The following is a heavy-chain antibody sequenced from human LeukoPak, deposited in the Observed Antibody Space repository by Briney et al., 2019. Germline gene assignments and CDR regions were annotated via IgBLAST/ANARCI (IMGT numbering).Heavy chain of an antibody. J-gene: IGHJ4*02. CDR3: ARERSSSCFDY. V-gene: IGHV3-48*03. Sequence: GGSLRLSCAASGFTFSSYEMNWVRQDPGKGLEWVSYISSSGSTIYYADSVKGRFTISRDNAKNSLYLQMNSLRAEDTAVYYCARERSSSCFDYWGQGTLVTVSS. CDR1: GFTFSSYE. D-gene: IGHD6-13*01. CDR2: ISSSGSTI.